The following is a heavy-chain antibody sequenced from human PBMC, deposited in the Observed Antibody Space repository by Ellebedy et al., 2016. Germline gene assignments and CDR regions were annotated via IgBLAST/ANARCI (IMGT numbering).Heavy chain of an antibody. J-gene: IGHJ3*02. CDR3: AREDGRAAAGDSPFDI. CDR2: MNPNSGNT. Sequence: ASVKVSXXASGHTFTSYDINWVRQATGQGLEWMGWMNPNSGNTGYAQKFQGRVTMTRNTSISTAYMELSSLRSEDTAVYYCAREDGRAAAGDSPFDIWGQGTMVTVSS. V-gene: IGHV1-8*01. D-gene: IGHD6-13*01. CDR1: GHTFTSYD.